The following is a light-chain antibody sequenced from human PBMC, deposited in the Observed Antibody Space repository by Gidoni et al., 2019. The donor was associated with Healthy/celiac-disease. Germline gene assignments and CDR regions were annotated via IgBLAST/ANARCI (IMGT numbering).Light chain of an antibody. Sequence: DIQMTQSPSTLSASVGDRVTITCRASQSISSWLAWYQQKTGKAPKLLIYKASSLESGVPSRFSGSGSGTEFTLTISSLQPDDFATYYCQQYNSYPWTFXXXTKVEIK. CDR2: KAS. CDR3: QQYNSYPWT. CDR1: QSISSW. J-gene: IGKJ1*01. V-gene: IGKV1-5*03.